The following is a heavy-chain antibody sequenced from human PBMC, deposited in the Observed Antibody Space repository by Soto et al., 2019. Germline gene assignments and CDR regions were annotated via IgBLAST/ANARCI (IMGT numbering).Heavy chain of an antibody. CDR2: ISGSGGST. CDR3: AKDPLVRGVIGYFDY. D-gene: IGHD3-10*01. Sequence: PEESLRLSCAASGFTFSSYAMSWVRQAPGKGLEWVSAISGSGGSTYYADSVKGRFTISRDNSKNTLYLQMNSLRAEDTAVYYCAKDPLVRGVIGYFDYWGQGTLVTVSS. V-gene: IGHV3-23*01. J-gene: IGHJ4*02. CDR1: GFTFSSYA.